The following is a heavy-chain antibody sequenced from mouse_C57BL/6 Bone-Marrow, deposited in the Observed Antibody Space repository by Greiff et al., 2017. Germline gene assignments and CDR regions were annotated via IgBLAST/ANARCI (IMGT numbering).Heavy chain of an antibody. Sequence: EVKLMESGGGLVKPGGSLKLSCAASGFTFSDYGMHWVRQAPEKGLEWVAYISSGSSTIYYADTVKGRFTISRDNAKNTLFLQMTSRRSEDTAMYYCARGVYPHYYAMDYWGQGTSVTVSS. CDR1: GFTFSDYG. J-gene: IGHJ4*01. CDR3: ARGVYPHYYAMDY. V-gene: IGHV5-17*01. CDR2: ISSGSSTI.